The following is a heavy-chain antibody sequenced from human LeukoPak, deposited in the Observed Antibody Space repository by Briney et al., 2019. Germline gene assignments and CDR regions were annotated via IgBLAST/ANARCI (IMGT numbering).Heavy chain of an antibody. CDR3: ARDREADYGATNWFDP. Sequence: SSETLSLTCAVYGGSFSGYYWSWIRQPPGKGLEWIGEINHSGSTNYNPSLKSRVTISVDTSKNQFSLKLSSVTAADTAVYYCARDREADYGATNWFDPWGQGTLVTVSS. CDR2: INHSGST. D-gene: IGHD4-17*01. V-gene: IGHV4-34*01. J-gene: IGHJ5*02. CDR1: GGSFSGYY.